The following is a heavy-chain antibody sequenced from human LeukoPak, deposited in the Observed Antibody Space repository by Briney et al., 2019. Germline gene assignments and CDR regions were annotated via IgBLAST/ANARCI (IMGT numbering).Heavy chain of an antibody. CDR3: ATDMWITFGGVIPP. D-gene: IGHD3-16*02. Sequence: GASVKVSCKVSGYTLTELSMHWVRQAPGKGLEWMGGFDPEDGETIYAQKFQGRVTMTEDTSTDTAYMELSNLRSEDTAVYYCATDMWITFGGVIPPWGQGTLVTVSS. J-gene: IGHJ5*02. V-gene: IGHV1-24*01. CDR2: FDPEDGET. CDR1: GYTLTELS.